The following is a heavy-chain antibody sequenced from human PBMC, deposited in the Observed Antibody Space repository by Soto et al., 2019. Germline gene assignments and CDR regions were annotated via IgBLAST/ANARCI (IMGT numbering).Heavy chain of an antibody. V-gene: IGHV4-39*01. CDR2: IYYSGST. Sequence: PSETLSLTCTVSGGSISSSSYYWGWIRQPPGKGLEWIGSIYYSGSTYYNPSLKSRVTISVDTSKNQFSLELSSVTAADTAVYYCARHGGGSGRYGMDVWGQGTTVTVSS. D-gene: IGHD3-10*01. CDR3: ARHGGGSGRYGMDV. J-gene: IGHJ6*02. CDR1: GGSISSSSYY.